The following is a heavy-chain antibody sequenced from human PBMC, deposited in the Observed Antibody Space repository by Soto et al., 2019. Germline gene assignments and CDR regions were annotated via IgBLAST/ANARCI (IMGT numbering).Heavy chain of an antibody. V-gene: IGHV3-74*01. Sequence: GGSLRLSCAASGFTFSTYSMHWVRQAPGKGLVWVSPITVDGAHTYYADSVKGRFTISRDNAKNTLYLQMNSLRAEDTAVYYCAREINWNLFDYWGQGIQVTVSS. CDR1: GFTFSTYS. D-gene: IGHD1-20*01. CDR3: AREINWNLFDY. J-gene: IGHJ4*02. CDR2: ITVDGAHT.